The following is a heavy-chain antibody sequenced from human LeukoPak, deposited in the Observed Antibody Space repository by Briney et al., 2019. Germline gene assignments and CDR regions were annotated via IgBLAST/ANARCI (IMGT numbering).Heavy chain of an antibody. CDR3: ARDHNQYYYGSGVSGGWFDP. CDR2: INHSGST. CDR1: GGPFSGYY. V-gene: IGHV4-34*01. D-gene: IGHD3-10*01. J-gene: IGHJ5*02. Sequence: PSETLSLTCAVYGGPFSGYYWSWIRQPPGKGLEWIGEINHSGSTNYNPSLKSRVTISVDTSKNQFSLKLSSVTAADTAVYYCARDHNQYYYGSGVSGGWFDPWGQGTLVTVSS.